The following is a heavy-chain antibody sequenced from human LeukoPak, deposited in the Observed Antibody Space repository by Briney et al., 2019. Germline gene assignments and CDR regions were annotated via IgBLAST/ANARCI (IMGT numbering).Heavy chain of an antibody. D-gene: IGHD6-13*01. CDR1: GFTFSSYA. Sequence: PGGSLRLSCAASGFTFSSYAMSWVRQAPGKGLEWVSAISGSGGSTYYADSVKGRFTISRDNSKNTLYLQMNSLRGEDTAVYYCAKVRHLMVAAAGTNRFDPWGQGTLVTVSS. CDR3: AKVRHLMVAAAGTNRFDP. CDR2: ISGSGGST. J-gene: IGHJ5*02. V-gene: IGHV3-23*01.